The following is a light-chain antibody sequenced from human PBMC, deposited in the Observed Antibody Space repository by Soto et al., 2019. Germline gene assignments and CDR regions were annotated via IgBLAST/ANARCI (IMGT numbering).Light chain of an antibody. V-gene: IGKV1-5*01. CDR2: DAS. CDR3: QQYYTSPWT. CDR1: QSINSW. J-gene: IGKJ1*01. Sequence: DIQMTQSPSTLSASVGDRVTITCRASQSINSWLAWYQQKPGKAPNLLIYDASTLESGVPPRFSGSGSGTEFTLTISSLQPDDFAIYYCQQYYTSPWTFGQGTKVEI.